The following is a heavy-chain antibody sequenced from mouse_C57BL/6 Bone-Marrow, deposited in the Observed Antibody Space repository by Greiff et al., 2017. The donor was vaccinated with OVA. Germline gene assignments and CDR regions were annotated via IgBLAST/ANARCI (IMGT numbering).Heavy chain of an antibody. CDR3: ARERGTVVATRYFDY. Sequence: VQLQQPGAELVKPGASVKLSCKASGYTFTSYWMQWVKQRPGQGLEWIGEIDPSDSYTNYNQKFKGTATLTVDTSSSTAYMQLSSLTSEDSAIYYCARERGTVVATRYFDYWGQGTTLTVSS. D-gene: IGHD1-1*01. CDR2: IDPSDSYT. CDR1: GYTFTSYW. J-gene: IGHJ2*01. V-gene: IGHV1-50*01.